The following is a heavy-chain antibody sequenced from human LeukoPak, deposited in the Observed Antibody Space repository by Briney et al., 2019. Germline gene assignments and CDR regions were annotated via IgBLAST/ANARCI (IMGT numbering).Heavy chain of an antibody. D-gene: IGHD3-22*01. Sequence: ASVKVSCRASGYSFTAYYMHWVRQAPGQGLEWMGWINPKSGGTNYAQRFQDRVTMTRDTSINTVYMYLSRLRSDGTAAYYCARDYYDSSGYTFDYWGQGTLVTVSS. V-gene: IGHV1-2*02. CDR2: INPKSGGT. CDR1: GYSFTAYY. J-gene: IGHJ4*01. CDR3: ARDYYDSSGYTFDY.